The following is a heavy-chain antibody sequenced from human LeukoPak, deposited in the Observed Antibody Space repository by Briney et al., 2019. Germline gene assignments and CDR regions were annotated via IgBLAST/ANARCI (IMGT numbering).Heavy chain of an antibody. CDR1: GFTFSSYG. J-gene: IGHJ6*02. V-gene: IGHV3-30*18. CDR3: AKDNPPNPVMVRGVIPYYYYGMDV. D-gene: IGHD3-10*01. Sequence: GGSLRLSCAASGFTFSSYGMHWVRQAPGKGLEWVAVISYDGSNKYYADSVKGRFTISRDNSKNTLYLQMNSLRAEDTAVYYCAKDNPPNPVMVRGVIPYYYYGMDVWGQGTTVTVSS. CDR2: ISYDGSNK.